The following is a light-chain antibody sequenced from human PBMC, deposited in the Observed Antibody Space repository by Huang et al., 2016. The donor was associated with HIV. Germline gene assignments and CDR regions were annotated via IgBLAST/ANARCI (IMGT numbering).Light chain of an antibody. Sequence: DIQMTQSPSSLSASVGDRVTITCRASQGISNFLACYQHKPGKIPKLLIYAASTLQAGVPSRISGSGSGTDFTLTISSLQPEDVATYYCQKYNSAPLTFGGGDQGGDQT. V-gene: IGKV1-27*01. CDR1: QGISNF. J-gene: IGKJ4*01. CDR2: AAS. CDR3: QKYNSAPLT.